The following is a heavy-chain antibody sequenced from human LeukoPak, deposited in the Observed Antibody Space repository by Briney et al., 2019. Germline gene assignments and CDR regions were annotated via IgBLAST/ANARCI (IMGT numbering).Heavy chain of an antibody. CDR2: IYGSGDST. CDR3: AKPRAYFYFDC. Sequence: GGSLRLSCAASGFTFSSYAMSWVRQAPGQGLEWVAAIYGSGDSTFYADSVKGRFTITRDNSKNTLYLQMNSLRAEDTAVYYCAKPRAYFYFDCWGQGTLVTVSS. CDR1: GFTFSSYA. J-gene: IGHJ4*02. D-gene: IGHD3-16*01. V-gene: IGHV3-23*01.